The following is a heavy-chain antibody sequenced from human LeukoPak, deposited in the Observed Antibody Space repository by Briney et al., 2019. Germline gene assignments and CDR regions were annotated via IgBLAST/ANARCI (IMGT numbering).Heavy chain of an antibody. CDR3: ARARGSTSCYWFDP. J-gene: IGHJ5*02. Sequence: PSETLSLTCTVSGGSISGYYWSWIRQPPGKGLEWIGEINHSGSTNYNPSLKSRVTISVDTSKNQFSLKLSSVTAADTAVYYCARARGSTSCYWFDPWGQGTLVTVSS. CDR1: GGSISGYY. D-gene: IGHD2-2*01. V-gene: IGHV4-34*01. CDR2: INHSGST.